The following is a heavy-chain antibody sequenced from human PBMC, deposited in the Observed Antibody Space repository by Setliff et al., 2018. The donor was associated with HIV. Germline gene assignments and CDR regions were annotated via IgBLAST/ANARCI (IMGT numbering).Heavy chain of an antibody. V-gene: IGHV3-9*01. Sequence: GGSLRLSCAASGFTFDDYAMHWVRQAPGKGLEWVPGISWNSGSIGYADSVKGRFTISRDNAKNSLYLQMNSLRSEDTALYYCAKSPNRYSPLDWFDPWGQGTLVTVSS. CDR3: AKSPNRYSPLDWFDP. D-gene: IGHD5-18*01. CDR2: ISWNSGSI. J-gene: IGHJ5*02. CDR1: GFTFDDYA.